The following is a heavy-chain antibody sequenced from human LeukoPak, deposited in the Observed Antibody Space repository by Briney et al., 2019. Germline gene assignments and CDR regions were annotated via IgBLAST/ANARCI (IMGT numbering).Heavy chain of an antibody. V-gene: IGHV1-18*01. CDR3: ARGLHTPLGATDFDY. J-gene: IGHJ4*02. D-gene: IGHD1-26*01. CDR2: ISAYNGNT. Sequence: ASVKVSCKASGGTFSSYEISWVRQAPGQGLEWMGWISAYNGNTNYAQKLQGRVTMTTDTSTSTAYMELRSLRSDDTAVYYCARGLHTPLGATDFDYWGQGTLVTVSS. CDR1: GGTFSSYE.